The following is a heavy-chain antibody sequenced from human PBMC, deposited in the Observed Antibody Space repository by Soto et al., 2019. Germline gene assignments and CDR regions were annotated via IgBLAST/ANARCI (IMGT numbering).Heavy chain of an antibody. V-gene: IGHV3-30-3*01. Sequence: QVQLVESGGGVVQPGRSLRLSCAASGFTFSSYAMHWVRQAPGKGLEWVAVISYDGSNKYYADSVKGRFTISRDNSKNTLYLQMNSLRAEDTAVYYCARGGITIFGVVPNRWGQGTLVTVSS. J-gene: IGHJ5*02. CDR3: ARGGITIFGVVPNR. D-gene: IGHD3-3*01. CDR1: GFTFSSYA. CDR2: ISYDGSNK.